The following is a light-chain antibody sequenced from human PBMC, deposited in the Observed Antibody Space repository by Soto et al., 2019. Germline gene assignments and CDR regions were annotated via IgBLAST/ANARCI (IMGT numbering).Light chain of an antibody. CDR2: GAS. Sequence: EIVLTQSPGTLSLSPGERATLSCRASQSVSSSYLAWYQQKPGQAPRLLIYGASSRATGIPDRFSGSGSGTDFTLTISRLEPEDSAVYYCQQYGSSPRVTFGGGTKVEIK. CDR1: QSVSSSY. V-gene: IGKV3-20*01. CDR3: QQYGSSPRVT. J-gene: IGKJ4*01.